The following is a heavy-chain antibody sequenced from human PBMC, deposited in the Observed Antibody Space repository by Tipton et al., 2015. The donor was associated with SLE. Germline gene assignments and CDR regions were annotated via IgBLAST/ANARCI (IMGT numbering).Heavy chain of an antibody. CDR3: ARQGVAGYYYYGMDV. J-gene: IGHJ6*02. CDR2: IYYSGST. Sequence: TLSLTCTVSGGSISSYYWSWIRQPPGKGLEWIGYIYYSGSTNYNPSLKSRVTISVDTSKNQFSLKLSSVTAADTAVYYFARQGVAGYYYYGMDVWGQGTTVTVSS. CDR1: GGSISSYY. D-gene: IGHD6-19*01. V-gene: IGHV4-59*08.